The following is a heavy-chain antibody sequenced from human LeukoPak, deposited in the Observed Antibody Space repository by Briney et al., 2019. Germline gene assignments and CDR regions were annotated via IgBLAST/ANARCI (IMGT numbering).Heavy chain of an antibody. CDR1: GYTFTSYY. CDR3: ARSGPLVRGVRNNDAFDI. D-gene: IGHD3-10*01. CDR2: INPSGGST. J-gene: IGHJ3*02. V-gene: IGHV1-46*01. Sequence: ASVKVSCKVSGYTFTSYYMHWVRQAPGQGLEWMGIINPSGGSTSYAQKFQGRVTMTRDMSTSTVYMELSSLRSEDTAVYYCARSGPLVRGVRNNDAFDIWGQGTMVTVSS.